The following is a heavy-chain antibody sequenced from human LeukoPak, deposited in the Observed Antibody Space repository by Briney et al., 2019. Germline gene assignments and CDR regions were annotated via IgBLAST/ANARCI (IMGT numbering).Heavy chain of an antibody. V-gene: IGHV3-7*03. CDR2: IKQDGSKK. Sequence: GGSLRLSCAASGFTFSSYWMTWVRHAAGKGLEWVANIKQDGSKKNYVDSVKGRFTITRDNAKNSLYLQMNSLRAEDTAVYYCAAPLDYYDSSGYHQGGDWGQGTLVTVSS. D-gene: IGHD3-22*01. J-gene: IGHJ4*02. CDR3: AAPLDYYDSSGYHQGGD. CDR1: GFTFSSYW.